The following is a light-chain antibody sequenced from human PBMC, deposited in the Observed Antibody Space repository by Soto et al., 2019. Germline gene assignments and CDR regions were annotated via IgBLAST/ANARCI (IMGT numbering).Light chain of an antibody. J-gene: IGKJ5*01. CDR1: QSVSSN. CDR2: GAS. Sequence: EIVMTQSPGTLSLSPGETATLSCRASQSVSSNYVAWFHQKPGQAPRLLIYGASTRVTGIPARFSGSGSGTEFTLTISSLQSEDFGVYYCQQYNNWPRTFGQGTRLEI. V-gene: IGKV3-15*01. CDR3: QQYNNWPRT.